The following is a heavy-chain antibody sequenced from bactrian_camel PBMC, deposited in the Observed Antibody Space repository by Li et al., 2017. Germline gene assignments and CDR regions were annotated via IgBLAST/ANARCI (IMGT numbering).Heavy chain of an antibody. V-gene: IGHV3S10*01. J-gene: IGHJ4*01. CDR3: ASKVGMCGPNWSKLRFDS. CDR2: IARDGST. CDR1: GFTFSSYH. Sequence: VQLVESGGGLVQPGGSLRLSCAASGFTFSSYHMNWVRQAPGSECELVSAIARDGSTYYSDSVKGRFTISQDSAKNTFLQMNTLKPEDTAVYYCASKVGMCGPNWSKLRFDSRGPGTQVTVS. D-gene: IGHD1*01.